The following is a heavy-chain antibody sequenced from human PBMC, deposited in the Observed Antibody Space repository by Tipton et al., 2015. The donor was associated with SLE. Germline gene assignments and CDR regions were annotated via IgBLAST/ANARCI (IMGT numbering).Heavy chain of an antibody. CDR2: IYTSGST. J-gene: IGHJ5*02. D-gene: IGHD2-2*01. CDR1: GGSISSGSYY. Sequence: TLSLICTVSGGSISSGSYYWSWIRQPAGKGLEWIGRIYTSGSTNYNPSLKSRVTISVDTSKNQFSLKLSSVTAADTAVYYCARTWVVVPALFDPWGQGTLVTVSS. CDR3: ARTWVVVPALFDP. V-gene: IGHV4-61*02.